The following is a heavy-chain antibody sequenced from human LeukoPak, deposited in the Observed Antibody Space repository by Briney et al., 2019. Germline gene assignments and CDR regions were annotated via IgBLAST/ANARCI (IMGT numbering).Heavy chain of an antibody. CDR3: ARAPRGVVGAPHAFDI. V-gene: IGHV1-69*05. J-gene: IGHJ3*02. D-gene: IGHD1-26*01. CDR2: IIPIFGTA. Sequence: SVKVSCKASGGTFSSYAISWVRQAPGQGLEWMGGIIPIFGTANYAQKFQGRVTITTDESTSTAYMELSSLRSEDTAVYYCARAPRGVVGAPHAFDIWGQGTMVTVSS. CDR1: GGTFSSYA.